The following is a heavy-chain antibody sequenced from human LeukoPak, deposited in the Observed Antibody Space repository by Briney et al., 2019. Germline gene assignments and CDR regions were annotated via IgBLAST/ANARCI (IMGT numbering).Heavy chain of an antibody. D-gene: IGHD6-13*01. CDR3: ALYGGGSWYYFDY. CDR2: LSGSVGPT. V-gene: IGHV3-23*01. Sequence: GGSLRLSCAASGFTFSSYAMSWVRQAPGKGLEWVSALSGSVGPTYYADSVKGRFTISRDNSKNTLYLQMNSPRAEDTAVYYCALYGGGSWYYFDYWGQGTLVTVSS. J-gene: IGHJ4*02. CDR1: GFTFSSYA.